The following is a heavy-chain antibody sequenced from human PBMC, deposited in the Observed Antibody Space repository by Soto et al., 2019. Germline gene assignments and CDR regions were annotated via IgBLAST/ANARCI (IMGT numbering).Heavy chain of an antibody. CDR1: GRSFSGYY. V-gene: IGHV4-34*01. CDR3: ASAYCGGDCYGAFDI. Sequence: SETLSLTCAVYGRSFSGYYWSWIRQPPGKGLEWIGEINHSGSTNYNPSLKSRVTISVDTSKNQFSLKLSSVTAADTAVYYCASAYCGGDCYGAFDIWGQGTMVT. CDR2: INHSGST. J-gene: IGHJ3*02. D-gene: IGHD2-21*02.